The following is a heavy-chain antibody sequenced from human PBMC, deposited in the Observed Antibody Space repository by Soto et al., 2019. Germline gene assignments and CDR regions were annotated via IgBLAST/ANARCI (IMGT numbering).Heavy chain of an antibody. J-gene: IGHJ4*02. Sequence: EVQLVESGGGLVQPGGSLRLSCAASGFTFSSYWMHWVRQVPEKGLVWVSRINSDGSITNYADAVKGRFTISRDNVKNTLYLQRNSLRAEETAVYYCVRYSRSVGGSYRPDYWGQGTLVTVSS. CDR3: VRYSRSVGGSYRPDY. CDR2: INSDGSIT. CDR1: GFTFSSYW. D-gene: IGHD3-16*02. V-gene: IGHV3-74*01.